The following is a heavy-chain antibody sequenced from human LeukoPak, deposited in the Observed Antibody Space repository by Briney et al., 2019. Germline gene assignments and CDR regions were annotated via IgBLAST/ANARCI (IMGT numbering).Heavy chain of an antibody. CDR2: ISSSSSYI. Sequence: GGSLRLSCAASGFTFSSYSMNWVRQAPGKGLEWVSSISSSSSYIYYADSVKGRFTISRDNAKNSLYLQMNSLRAEDTAVYYCARGLWFGEFSGAFDIWGQGTMVTVSS. CDR1: GFTFSSYS. J-gene: IGHJ3*02. CDR3: ARGLWFGEFSGAFDI. D-gene: IGHD3-10*01. V-gene: IGHV3-21*01.